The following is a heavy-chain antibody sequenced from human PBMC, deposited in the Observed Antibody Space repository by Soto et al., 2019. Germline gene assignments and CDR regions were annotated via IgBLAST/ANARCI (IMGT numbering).Heavy chain of an antibody. CDR3: ARDQGREWLQTYDAFDI. Sequence: ASVKVSCKASGYTFTNYDINWVRQATGQGLEWIGWMNPNSGNTGYVQKFQGRVTITADESTSTAYMELSSLRSEDTAVYYCARDQGREWLQTYDAFDIWGQGTMVTVSS. CDR1: GYTFTNYD. V-gene: IGHV1-8*01. D-gene: IGHD5-12*01. CDR2: MNPNSGNT. J-gene: IGHJ3*02.